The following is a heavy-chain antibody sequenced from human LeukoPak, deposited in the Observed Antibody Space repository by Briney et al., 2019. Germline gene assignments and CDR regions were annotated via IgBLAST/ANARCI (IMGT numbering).Heavy chain of an antibody. CDR2: IYYSGNT. D-gene: IGHD6-13*01. CDR3: ARRVATAPMYAFDI. J-gene: IGHJ3*02. CDR1: GGSISSYY. Sequence: PSETLSLTCTVSGGSISSYYWSWIRQPPGKGLEWIGYIYYSGNTNQNPSLKSRVTISVDTSKNQFSLRLTSVTAADTAVYYCARRVATAPMYAFDIWGQGTLVTVSS. V-gene: IGHV4-59*08.